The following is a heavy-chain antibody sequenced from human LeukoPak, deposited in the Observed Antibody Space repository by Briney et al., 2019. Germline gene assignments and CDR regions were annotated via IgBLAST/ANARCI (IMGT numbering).Heavy chain of an antibody. V-gene: IGHV3-11*05. CDR3: ARVSKAANPTSDSPWFDP. CDR2: VTSSGYYT. J-gene: IGHJ5*02. Sequence: GGSLRLSCAASGFTFSDYYMTWIRQAPGKGLEWVSYVTSSGYYTNYGDSVKGRFTMSRDNAKKSLYLQMDSLRAEDTAVYYCARVSKAANPTSDSPWFDPWGQGTLVTVSS. CDR1: GFTFSDYY. D-gene: IGHD2-15*01.